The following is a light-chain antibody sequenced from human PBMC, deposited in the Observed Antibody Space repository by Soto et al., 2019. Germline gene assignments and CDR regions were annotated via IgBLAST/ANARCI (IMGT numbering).Light chain of an antibody. CDR3: VLYMGSGIWV. J-gene: IGLJ3*02. CDR1: SGSVSTSYF. Sequence: QTVVTQEPSFSVSPGGTVTLTCGLSSGSVSTSYFPSWYQQTPGQAPHTLIYNTNTRSSGVPDRFSGSILGNKAALTITGAQADDESHYYCVLYMGSGIWVFGGGTKVTVL. V-gene: IGLV8-61*01. CDR2: NTN.